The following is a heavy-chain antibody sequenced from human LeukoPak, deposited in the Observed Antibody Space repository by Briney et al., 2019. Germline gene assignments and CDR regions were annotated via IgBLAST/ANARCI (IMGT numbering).Heavy chain of an antibody. D-gene: IGHD7-27*01. Sequence: WASVKVSCKASGGTFSSYAISWVRQAPGQGLEWMGGIIPIFGTANYAQKFQGRVTITADKSTSTAYMELSSLRSEDTAVYYCARDTTALQPSSTGDDAFDIWGQGTMVTVSS. CDR2: IIPIFGTA. V-gene: IGHV1-69*06. J-gene: IGHJ3*02. CDR3: ARDTTALQPSSTGDDAFDI. CDR1: GGTFSSYA.